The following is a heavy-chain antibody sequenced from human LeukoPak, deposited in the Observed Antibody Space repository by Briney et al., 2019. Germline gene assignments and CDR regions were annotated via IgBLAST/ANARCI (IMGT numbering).Heavy chain of an antibody. J-gene: IGHJ4*02. CDR1: GGSISSYY. V-gene: IGHV4-59*01. D-gene: IGHD2-21*02. Sequence: PSETLSLTCAVYGGSISSYYWSWIQQPPGKGLEWIGYMSYSGSTNYNPSLKSRVTISVDTSKNQFSLKLSSVTAADTAVYYCARVPARRVVTTPTYFDYWGQGTLVTVSS. CDR2: MSYSGST. CDR3: ARVPARRVVTTPTYFDY.